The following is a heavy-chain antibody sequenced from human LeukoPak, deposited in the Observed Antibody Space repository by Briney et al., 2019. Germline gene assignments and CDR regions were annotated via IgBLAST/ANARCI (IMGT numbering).Heavy chain of an antibody. Sequence: ASVKVSCKTSGYTFTGYYMHWVRQAPGQGLEWMGWINPTSGGTNYAQKFQGRVTMTRDTSISTAYMELSRLRSDDTAVYYCARVWYYYATSGILTLYFDDWGQGTLVTVSS. CDR3: ARVWYYYATSGILTLYFDD. D-gene: IGHD3-22*01. CDR1: GYTFTGYY. V-gene: IGHV1-2*02. J-gene: IGHJ4*02. CDR2: INPTSGGT.